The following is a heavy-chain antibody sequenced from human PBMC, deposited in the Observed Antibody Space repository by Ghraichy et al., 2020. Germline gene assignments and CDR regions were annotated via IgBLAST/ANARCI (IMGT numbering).Heavy chain of an antibody. CDR1: GYTFTRYA. J-gene: IGHJ6*02. CDR2: INAGDGNT. Sequence: ASVKVSCKASGYTFTRYAIHWVRQAPGQRLEWMGWINAGDGNTKYSQKFQGRVTITRDTSASIVYMELSSLRSEDTAVYYCASGVVRGVRRGDYYYGMDVWGQGTTVTVSS. CDR3: ASGVVRGVRRGDYYYGMDV. V-gene: IGHV1-3*01. D-gene: IGHD3-10*01.